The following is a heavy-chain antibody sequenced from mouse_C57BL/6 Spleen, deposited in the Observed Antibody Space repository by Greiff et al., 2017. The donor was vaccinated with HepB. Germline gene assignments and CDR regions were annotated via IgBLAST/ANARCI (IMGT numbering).Heavy chain of an antibody. D-gene: IGHD1-2*01. CDR1: GYTFTSYW. Sequence: QVQLQQPGAELVKPGASVKMSCKASGYTFTSYWITWVKQRPGQGLEWIGDIYPGSGSTNYNEKFKSKATLTVDTSSSTAYMQLSSLTSEDSAVYYCARRGTTAWYFDVWGTGTTVTVSS. CDR3: ARRGTTAWYFDV. CDR2: IYPGSGST. J-gene: IGHJ1*03. V-gene: IGHV1-55*01.